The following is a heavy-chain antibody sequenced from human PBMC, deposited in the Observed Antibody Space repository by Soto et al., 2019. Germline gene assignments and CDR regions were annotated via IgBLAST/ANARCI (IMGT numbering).Heavy chain of an antibody. CDR1: GSDITTYY. Sequence: SETLSLTCTVSGSDITTYYWSWLRQSPGKGLEWIGHIYDTGSTTYNPSLKSRVTISVDASNKQFSLRLTSVTAADTAVYYCARCPIDHNWFDPWGQGTLVTVSS. D-gene: IGHD3-9*01. CDR2: IYDTGST. V-gene: IGHV4-59*01. CDR3: ARCPIDHNWFDP. J-gene: IGHJ5*02.